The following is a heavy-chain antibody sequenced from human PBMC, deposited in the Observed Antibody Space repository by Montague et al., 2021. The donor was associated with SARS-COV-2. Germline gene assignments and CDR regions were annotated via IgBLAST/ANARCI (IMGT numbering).Heavy chain of an antibody. CDR1: GDFIESGNW. CDR3: ATGINYYDFLALQS. J-gene: IGHJ4*02. D-gene: IGHD3/OR15-3a*01. Sequence: SETLSLTCTVSGDFIESGNWWSWVRQTPGKGLEWIGEILHTESTNFNPSLKTRVAMSVDKSRNQFSLKLTSLTAADTAVYYCATGINYYDFLALQSWGQGALVIVSS. CDR2: ILHTEST. V-gene: IGHV4-4*02.